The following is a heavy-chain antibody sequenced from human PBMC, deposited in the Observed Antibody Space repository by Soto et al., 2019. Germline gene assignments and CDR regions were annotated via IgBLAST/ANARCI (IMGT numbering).Heavy chain of an antibody. D-gene: IGHD5-12*01. CDR1: GGTFSSYT. J-gene: IGHJ3*02. V-gene: IGHV1-69*02. CDR2: IIPILGIA. Sequence: QVQLVQSGAEVKKPGSSVKVSCKASGGTFSSYTISWVRQAPGQGLEWMGRIIPILGIANYAQKFQGRVTITADKSTSTAYMELSSLRSEDTAVYYCARPRWLQLRGGAFDIWGQGTMVTVSS. CDR3: ARPRWLQLRGGAFDI.